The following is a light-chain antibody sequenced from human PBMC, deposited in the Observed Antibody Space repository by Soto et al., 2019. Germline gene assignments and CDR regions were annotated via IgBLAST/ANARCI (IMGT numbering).Light chain of an antibody. CDR1: NIGGKS. Sequence: SYELTQPPSVSVAPGQTARVTCGGNNIGGKSVHWYQQKPGQAPVLVVYDDSDRPSGIPERFSGSNSGNTATLTISRVEAGDEADYYCQVWDSSSDHVVFGGGTKVTVL. CDR2: DDS. V-gene: IGLV3-21*02. J-gene: IGLJ2*01. CDR3: QVWDSSSDHVV.